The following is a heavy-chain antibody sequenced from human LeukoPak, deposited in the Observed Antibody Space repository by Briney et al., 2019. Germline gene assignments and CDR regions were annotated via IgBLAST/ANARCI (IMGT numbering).Heavy chain of an antibody. D-gene: IGHD2-15*01. CDR1: GFTFSSYW. Sequence: GGSLRLSCAASGFTFSSYWMSWVRQAPGKGLEWVANIKQDGSEKYYVDSVKGRFTISRDNAKNSLYLQMNSLRAEDTAVYYCARGEDVVLVVGAFGYWGQGTLVTVSS. CDR2: IKQDGSEK. J-gene: IGHJ4*02. V-gene: IGHV3-7*01. CDR3: ARGEDVVLVVGAFGY.